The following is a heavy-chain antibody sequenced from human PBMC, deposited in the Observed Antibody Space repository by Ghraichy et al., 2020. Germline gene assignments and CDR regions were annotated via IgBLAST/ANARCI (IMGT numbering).Heavy chain of an antibody. CDR1: GFAFSSYW. D-gene: IGHD3-10*01. CDR2: INSAGSVT. J-gene: IGHJ5*02. Sequence: GGSLRLSCAASGFAFSSYWMHWVRQAPGKGPVWVSCINSAGSVTNFADAVKGRFTISRDNAKSTLYLQMNSLRVEDTAVYYCAVDVGRFGESRAWGQGALVTVSS. CDR3: AVDVGRFGESRA. V-gene: IGHV3-74*01.